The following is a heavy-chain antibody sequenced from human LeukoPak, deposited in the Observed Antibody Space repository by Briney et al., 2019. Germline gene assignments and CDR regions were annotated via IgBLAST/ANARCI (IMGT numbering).Heavy chain of an antibody. CDR1: GGSFSGYY. J-gene: IGHJ6*02. D-gene: IGHD5-18*01. V-gene: IGHV4-59*01. CDR2: IYYSGST. CDR3: ARAGTAMAYYYYGMDV. Sequence: PSETLSLTCAVYGGSFSGYYWSWIRQPPGKGLEWIGYIYYSGSTNYNPSLKSRVTISVDTSKNQFSLKLSSVTAADTAVYYCARAGTAMAYYYYGMDVWGQGTTVTVSS.